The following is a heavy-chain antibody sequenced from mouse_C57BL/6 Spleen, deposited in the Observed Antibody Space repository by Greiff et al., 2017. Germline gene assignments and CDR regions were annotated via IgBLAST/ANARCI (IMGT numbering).Heavy chain of an antibody. CDR2: INPNYGTT. J-gene: IGHJ4*01. CDR1: GYSFTDYN. V-gene: IGHV1-39*01. D-gene: IGHD1-1*01. Sequence: VQLQQSGPELVKPGASVKISCKASGYSFTDYNMNWVKQSNGKSLEWIGVINPNYGTTSYNQKFKGKATLTVDQSSSTAYMQLNSLTSEDSAVYYCASSYYYGSSHYAMDYWGQGTSVTVSS. CDR3: ASSYYYGSSHYAMDY.